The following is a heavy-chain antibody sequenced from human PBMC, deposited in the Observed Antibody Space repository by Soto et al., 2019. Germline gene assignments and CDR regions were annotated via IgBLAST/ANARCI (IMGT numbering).Heavy chain of an antibody. V-gene: IGHV4-4*07. Sequence: SETMSLTRSSSGATIEVSSVWGWIRPPAGKGLEWIGRFSLSGTTNYNPSLRSRVTMSADVSKNQFSLRLTSVTAADTALYYCARGMTPPGAPAWYYFDSWGQGTLVTVSS. J-gene: IGHJ4*02. CDR2: FSLSGTT. CDR1: GATIEVSSV. CDR3: ARGMTPPGAPAWYYFDS. D-gene: IGHD2-8*02.